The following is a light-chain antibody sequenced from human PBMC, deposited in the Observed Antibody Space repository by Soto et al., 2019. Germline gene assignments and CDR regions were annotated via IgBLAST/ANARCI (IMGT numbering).Light chain of an antibody. V-gene: IGKV1-5*03. CDR1: QSISSW. CDR2: KAS. CDR3: QQYNSYAWT. Sequence: DIQMTQSPSTLSASVGDRVTITCRASQSISSWLAWYQQKPGKAPKLLIYKASSIESGVPSRFSGSGSGTEFTLTISSLQPDDFATYYCQQYNSYAWTFGQGTKVEIK. J-gene: IGKJ1*01.